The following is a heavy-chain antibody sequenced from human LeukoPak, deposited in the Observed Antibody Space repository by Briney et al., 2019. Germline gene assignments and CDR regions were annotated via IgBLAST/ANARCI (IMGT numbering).Heavy chain of an antibody. J-gene: IGHJ4*02. CDR2: IRYDGSNK. CDR1: GLTFSSYG. CDR3: AEDLFTAGGYSYGYFDY. V-gene: IGHV3-30*02. D-gene: IGHD5-18*01. Sequence: GGSLRLSCAASGLTFSSYGVHWVRQAPGKGLEWVAFIRYDGSNKYYADSVKGRFTISRDNSKNTLYLQMNSLRAEDTAVYYCAEDLFTAGGYSYGYFDYWGQGTLVTVSA.